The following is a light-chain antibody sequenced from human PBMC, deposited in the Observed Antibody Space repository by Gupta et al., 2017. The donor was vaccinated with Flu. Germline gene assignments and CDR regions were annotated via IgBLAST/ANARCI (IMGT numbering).Light chain of an antibody. Sequence: ITCGGDDLESKSVHWYQQKPGQAPVVVLYVVNVRPPGIPERFSGTNAGTTATLTISMVEVGDEADYFCHLWHSSGDHRNDQYVFASGTKVTGL. CDR2: VVN. J-gene: IGLJ1*01. CDR1: DLESKS. V-gene: IGLV3-21*02. CDR3: HLWHSSGDHRNDQYV.